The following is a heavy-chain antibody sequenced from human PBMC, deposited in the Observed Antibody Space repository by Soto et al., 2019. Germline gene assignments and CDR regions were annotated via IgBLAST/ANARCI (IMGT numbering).Heavy chain of an antibody. Sequence: QLQLQESGPGLVKPSETLSLTCTVSGGSISSSSYYWGWIRQPPGKGLEWIGSIDYSGSTYYNPSLQSRVTISVDHAKIQFSLKLSSVTAADTAVYYCARKSLESGMGWDWGQGTLVTVSS. CDR3: ARKSLESGMGWD. D-gene: IGHD3-3*01. V-gene: IGHV4-39*01. CDR1: GGSISSSSYY. CDR2: IDYSGST. J-gene: IGHJ4*02.